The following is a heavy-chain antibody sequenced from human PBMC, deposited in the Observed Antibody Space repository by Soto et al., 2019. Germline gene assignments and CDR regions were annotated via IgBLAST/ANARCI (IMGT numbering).Heavy chain of an antibody. CDR3: ATLGVYYSSNSCAFDP. D-gene: IGHD2-2*01. J-gene: IGHJ5*02. V-gene: IGHV3-21*01. Sequence: LRLCCAASGFTFSSYSMNWVRQAPAKGLEWVSSISSSSSYIYYADSVKGRFTISRDNAKNSLYLQMNSLRAEDTAVYYCATLGVYYSSNSCAFDPWGQGTQVTVSS. CDR1: GFTFSSYS. CDR2: ISSSSSYI.